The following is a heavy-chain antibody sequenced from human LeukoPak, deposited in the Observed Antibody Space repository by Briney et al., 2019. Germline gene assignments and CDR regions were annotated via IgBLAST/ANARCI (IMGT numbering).Heavy chain of an antibody. Sequence: GGSLRLSCAASGFTFSSYAMHWVRQAPGKGLEWVAVISYDGSNKYYADSVKGRFTISRDNSKNTLYLQMNSLRAEDTAVYYCARGRQWLVKYFDYWGQGTLVTVSS. J-gene: IGHJ4*02. V-gene: IGHV3-30-3*01. CDR3: ARGRQWLVKYFDY. CDR1: GFTFSSYA. CDR2: ISYDGSNK. D-gene: IGHD6-19*01.